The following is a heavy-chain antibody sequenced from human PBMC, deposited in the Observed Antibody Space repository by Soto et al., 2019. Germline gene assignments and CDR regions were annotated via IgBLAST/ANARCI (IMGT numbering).Heavy chain of an antibody. CDR3: ARVHFNYYGSGSYYKLNWFDP. CDR2: IIPIFGTA. J-gene: IGHJ5*02. CDR1: GGTFSSYA. D-gene: IGHD3-10*01. V-gene: IGHV1-69*01. Sequence: QVQLVQSGAEVKKPGSSVKVSCKASGGTFSSYAISWVRQAPGQGLEWMGGIIPIFGTANYAQKFQGRVTITADESTSTAYMELSSLRSEDTAVYYCARVHFNYYGSGSYYKLNWFDPWGQGTLLTVSS.